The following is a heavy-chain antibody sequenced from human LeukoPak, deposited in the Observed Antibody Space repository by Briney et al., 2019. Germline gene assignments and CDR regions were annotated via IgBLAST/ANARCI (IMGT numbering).Heavy chain of an antibody. D-gene: IGHD3-22*01. Sequence: GASVKVSCKASGYNFTSYGISWGRQAPGQALEWMGWIRPYNGNTNYVQKLKGRVTMTTSTSTNRASMELRNLRSDDTAVYYCARDTPDYYILHWLDSWGQGTLVTVSS. J-gene: IGHJ5*01. CDR2: IRPYNGNT. CDR3: ARDTPDYYILHWLDS. CDR1: GYNFTSYG. V-gene: IGHV1-18*01.